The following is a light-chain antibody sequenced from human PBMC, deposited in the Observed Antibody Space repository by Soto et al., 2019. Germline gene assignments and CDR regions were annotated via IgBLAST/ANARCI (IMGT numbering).Light chain of an antibody. Sequence: QFALTQPASVSGSPGQSITISCTGTSNDVGGYAYVSWYQQYPGKAPKLVISEVSNRPSGVSHRFSGSRSGNTASLTISGLQAEDEADYHCCSYTGNTTPVFGGGTKVTVL. CDR3: CSYTGNTTPV. J-gene: IGLJ3*02. CDR1: SNDVGGYAY. CDR2: EVS. V-gene: IGLV2-14*01.